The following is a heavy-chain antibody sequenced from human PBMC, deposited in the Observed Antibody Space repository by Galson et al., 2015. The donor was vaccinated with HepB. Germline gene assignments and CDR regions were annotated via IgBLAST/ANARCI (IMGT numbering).Heavy chain of an antibody. Sequence: SVKVSCKASGGTFSSYAISWVRQAPGQGLEWMGGIIPIFGTANYAQKFQGRVTITADESTSTAYMELSSLRSEDTAVYYCARAPEGQQWLVGTNWFDPWGQGTLVTVTS. CDR1: GGTFSSYA. CDR2: IIPIFGTA. J-gene: IGHJ5*02. CDR3: ARAPEGQQWLVGTNWFDP. D-gene: IGHD6-19*01. V-gene: IGHV1-69*13.